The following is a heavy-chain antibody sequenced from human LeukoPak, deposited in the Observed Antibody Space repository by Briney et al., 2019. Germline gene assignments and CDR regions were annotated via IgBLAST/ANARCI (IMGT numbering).Heavy chain of an antibody. CDR2: ISAYNGNT. Sequence: ASVTVSCKASGYTFTSYGISWVRQAPGQGLEWMGWISAYNGNTNYAQKLQGRVTMTTDTTTSTAYMELRSLRSDDTAVYYCARDYYYDSSGYPNWFDPWGQGTLVTVSS. J-gene: IGHJ5*02. V-gene: IGHV1-18*01. CDR1: GYTFTSYG. CDR3: ARDYYYDSSGYPNWFDP. D-gene: IGHD3-22*01.